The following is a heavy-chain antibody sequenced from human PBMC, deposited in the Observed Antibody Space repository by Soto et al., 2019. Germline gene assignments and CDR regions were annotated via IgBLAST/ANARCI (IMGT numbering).Heavy chain of an antibody. V-gene: IGHV3-48*02. CDR3: ARLPARMTTVTSYYYYGMDV. J-gene: IGHJ6*02. D-gene: IGHD4-17*01. CDR2: ISSSSSTI. Sequence: PGGSLRLSCAASGFTFSSYSMNWVRQAPGKGLEWVSYISSSSSTIYYADSVKGRFTISRDNAKNSLYLQMNSLRDEDTAVYYCARLPARMTTVTSYYYYGMDVWGQGTTVNVSS. CDR1: GFTFSSYS.